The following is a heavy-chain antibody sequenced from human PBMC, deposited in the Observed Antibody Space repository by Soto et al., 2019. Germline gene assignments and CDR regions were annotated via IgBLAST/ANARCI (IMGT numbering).Heavy chain of an antibody. D-gene: IGHD4-17*01. J-gene: IGHJ4*02. CDR3: TGLYGDYGNDY. CDR2: IRSKANSYAT. V-gene: IGHV3-73*01. Sequence: GGSLRLSCAASGFTFSGSAMHWVRQASGKGLEWVGRIRSKANSYATAYAASVKGRFTISRDDSKNTAYLQMNSLKTEDTAVYYCTGLYGDYGNDYWGQGTLVTVSS. CDR1: GFTFSGSA.